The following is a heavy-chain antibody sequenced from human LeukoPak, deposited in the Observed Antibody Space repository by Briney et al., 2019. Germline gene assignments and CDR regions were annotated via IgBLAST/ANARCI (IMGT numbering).Heavy chain of an antibody. D-gene: IGHD4-23*01. CDR2: IYYSGST. Sequence: SETLSLTCTVSGGSISSSSYYWGWIRQPPGKGLEWIGSIYYSGSTYYNPSLKSRVTISVDTSKNQFSLKLSSVTAADTAVYYCATVGEDYYGMDVWGQGTTVTVSS. CDR3: ATVGEDYYGMDV. CDR1: GGSISSSSYY. J-gene: IGHJ6*02. V-gene: IGHV4-39*07.